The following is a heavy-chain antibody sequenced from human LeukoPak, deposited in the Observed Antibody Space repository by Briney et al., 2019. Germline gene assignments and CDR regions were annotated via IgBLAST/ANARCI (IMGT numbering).Heavy chain of an antibody. CDR2: ISGSGGGT. D-gene: IGHD3-10*01. CDR3: AKRGYGSGSHYYMDV. Sequence: GGSLRLSCAASGFTFSSYGMSWVRQAPGKGLEWVSAISGSGGGTYYADSVKGRFTISRDNSKNTLYLQMNSLRAEDTAVYYCAKRGYGSGSHYYMDVWGKGTTVTISS. CDR1: GFTFSSYG. V-gene: IGHV3-23*01. J-gene: IGHJ6*03.